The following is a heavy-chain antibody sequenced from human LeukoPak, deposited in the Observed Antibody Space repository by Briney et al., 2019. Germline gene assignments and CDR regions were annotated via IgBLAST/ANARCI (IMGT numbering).Heavy chain of an antibody. J-gene: IGHJ4*02. CDR2: IIPIFGIA. CDR3: ASSRDVLTGVFDY. CDR1: GGIFSSYA. D-gene: IGHD2-21*02. Sequence: SVKVSCKASGGIFSSYALSWVRQAPGQGLEWMGRIIPIFGIANYAQKFQGRVTITADKSTSTAYMELSSLRSEDTAVYYCASSRDVLTGVFDYWGQGTLVTVSS. V-gene: IGHV1-69*04.